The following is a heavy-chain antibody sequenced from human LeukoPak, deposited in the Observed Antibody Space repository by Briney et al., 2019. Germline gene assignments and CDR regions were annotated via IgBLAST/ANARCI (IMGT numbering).Heavy chain of an antibody. CDR1: GYTLTSYD. D-gene: IGHD6-6*01. CDR2: MNPNSGNT. J-gene: IGHJ4*02. CDR3: ARSRRYSSSSDY. Sequence: ASVKVSCKASGYTLTSYDINWVRQATGQGLEWMGWMNPNSGNTGYAQKFQGRVTMTRNTSISTAYMELSSLRSEDTAVYYCARSRRYSSSSDYWGQGTLVTVSS. V-gene: IGHV1-8*01.